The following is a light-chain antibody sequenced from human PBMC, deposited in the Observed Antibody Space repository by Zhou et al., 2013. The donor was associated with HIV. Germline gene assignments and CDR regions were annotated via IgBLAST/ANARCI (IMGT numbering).Light chain of an antibody. CDR1: QDITYY. Sequence: DIQMTQSPSTLSASVGDRVTITCQASQDITYYLNWYQQKPGEVPKVLIYDTSNLETGVPSRFRGSGSGTDFTLTISGLQPEDFATYYCQQTYSSITFGQGTRLEIK. CDR3: QQTYSSIT. V-gene: IGKV1-33*01. CDR2: DTS. J-gene: IGKJ5*01.